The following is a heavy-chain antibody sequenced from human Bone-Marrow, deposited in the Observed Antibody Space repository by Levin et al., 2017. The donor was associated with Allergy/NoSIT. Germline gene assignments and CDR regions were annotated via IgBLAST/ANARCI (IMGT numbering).Heavy chain of an antibody. CDR1: GFTFSSYG. Sequence: GESLKISCAASGFTFSSYGMHWVRQAPGKGLEWVAVISYDGSNKYYADSVKGRFTISRDNSKNTLYLQMNSLRAEDTAVYYCAKVFGGYGYWGQGTLVTVSS. CDR2: ISYDGSNK. V-gene: IGHV3-30*18. D-gene: IGHD6-25*01. CDR3: AKVFGGYGY. J-gene: IGHJ4*02.